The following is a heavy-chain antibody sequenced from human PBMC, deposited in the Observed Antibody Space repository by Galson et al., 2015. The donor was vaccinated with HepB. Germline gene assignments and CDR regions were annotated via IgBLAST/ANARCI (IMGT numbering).Heavy chain of an antibody. CDR1: GFTFSSYG. CDR2: IWYDGSNR. Sequence: SLRLSCAASGFTFSSYGMHWVRQAPGKGLEWVAIIWYDGSNRYFADSVKGRFTISRDNPKNTLYLQMSSLRAEDTAVYYCARGEGVYAISTNWGQGTLVTVSS. CDR3: ARGEGVYAISTN. J-gene: IGHJ4*02. D-gene: IGHD2-8*01. V-gene: IGHV3-33*01.